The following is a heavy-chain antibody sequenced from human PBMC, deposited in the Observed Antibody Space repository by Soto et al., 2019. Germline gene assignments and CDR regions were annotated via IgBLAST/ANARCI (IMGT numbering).Heavy chain of an antibody. V-gene: IGHV5-51*01. D-gene: IGHD2-21*02. CDR1: GYSFTSYW. CDR3: ASSYIVVVTGQDAFDI. J-gene: IGHJ3*02. CDR2: IYPGDSDT. Sequence: GESLKISCKGSGYSFTSYWIGWVRRMPGKGLEWMGIIYPGDSDTRYSPSFQGQVTISSDKSISTAYLQWSSLKASDTAMYYCASSYIVVVTGQDAFDIWGQGTMVTVSS.